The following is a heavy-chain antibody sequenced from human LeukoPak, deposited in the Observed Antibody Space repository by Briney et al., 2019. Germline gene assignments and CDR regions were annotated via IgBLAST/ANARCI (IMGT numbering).Heavy chain of an antibody. Sequence: GGSLRLSCAASGFTFSSYGMHWVRQAPGKGLEWVAVISYDVSNKYYADSVKGRFTISRDNSKNTLYLQMNSLRAEDTAVYYCAKDRRLGYCSGGSCYLDYWGQGTLVTVSS. V-gene: IGHV3-30*18. CDR2: ISYDVSNK. CDR3: AKDRRLGYCSGGSCYLDY. D-gene: IGHD2-15*01. CDR1: GFTFSSYG. J-gene: IGHJ4*02.